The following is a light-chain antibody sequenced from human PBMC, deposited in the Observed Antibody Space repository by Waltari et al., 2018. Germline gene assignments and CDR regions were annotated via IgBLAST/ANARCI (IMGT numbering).Light chain of an antibody. V-gene: IGKV4-1*01. CDR3: HQYYIPPLT. Sequence: DIVMTQSPDSLAVSLGERATINCKSSQSVLSTPNRKTYRAWYQQKPGQTLRLLINWASPRASGVPDRFSGSGSGTDFTLTVSSLQAEDVAVYYCHQYYIPPLTFGQGTRLEIK. CDR2: WAS. J-gene: IGKJ5*01. CDR1: QSVLSTPNRKTY.